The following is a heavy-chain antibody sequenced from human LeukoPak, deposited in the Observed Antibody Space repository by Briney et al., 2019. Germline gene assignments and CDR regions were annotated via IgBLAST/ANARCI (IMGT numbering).Heavy chain of an antibody. CDR3: ARGVRKRQQPPRYYYYYYMDV. CDR1: GYTFTSYD. Sequence: GASVKVSCKASGYTFTSYDINWVRQATGQGLEWMGWMNPNSGNTSYAQKFQGRVTMTRNTSISTAYMELSSLRSEDTAVYYCARGVRKRQQPPRYYYYYYMDVWGKGTTVTVSS. D-gene: IGHD6-13*01. V-gene: IGHV1-8*01. CDR2: MNPNSGNT. J-gene: IGHJ6*03.